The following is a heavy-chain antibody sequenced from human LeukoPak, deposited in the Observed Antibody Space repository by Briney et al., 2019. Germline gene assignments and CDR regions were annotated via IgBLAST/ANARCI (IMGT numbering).Heavy chain of an antibody. D-gene: IGHD3-22*01. CDR2: IYTSGST. J-gene: IGHJ4*02. Sequence: PSETLSLTCTVSGGSISSYYWSWIRQRAGKGLEWIGRIYTSGSTNYNPSLKSRVTISVDKSKNQFSLKLSSVTAADTAVYYCARAYYYDSSGYYFFDYWGQGTLVTVSS. CDR3: ARAYYYDSSGYYFFDY. CDR1: GGSISSYY. V-gene: IGHV4-4*07.